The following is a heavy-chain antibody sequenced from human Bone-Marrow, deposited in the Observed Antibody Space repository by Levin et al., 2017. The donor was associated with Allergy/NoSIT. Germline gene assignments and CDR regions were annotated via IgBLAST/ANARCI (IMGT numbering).Heavy chain of an antibody. V-gene: IGHV4-4*02. CDR1: GDSISRSNW. Sequence: SQTLSLTCAVSGDSISRSNWWGWVRQPPGKGLEWIGEIYHSGSSNYNPSLKSRVTISLDKSKNQFSLKLSSVTAADTAVYYCARGYCSGSSCYLPLGTYYFDYWGQGTLVTVSS. CDR3: ARGYCSGSSCYLPLGTYYFDY. J-gene: IGHJ4*02. CDR2: IYHSGSS. D-gene: IGHD2-2*01.